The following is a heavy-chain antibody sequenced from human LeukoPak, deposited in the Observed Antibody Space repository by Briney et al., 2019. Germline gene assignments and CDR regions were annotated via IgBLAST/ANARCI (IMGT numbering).Heavy chain of an antibody. V-gene: IGHV3-30-3*01. CDR1: GFTFSSYA. CDR3: ASLYGSGSYLIPYYYYGMDV. CDR2: ISYDGSNK. Sequence: GGSLRLSCAASGFTFSSYAMHWVRQAPGKGLEWVAVISYDGSNKYYADSVKGRFTISRDNSKNTLYLQMNSLRAEDTAVYYCASLYGSGSYLIPYYYYGMDVWGQGTTVTVSS. J-gene: IGHJ6*02. D-gene: IGHD3-10*01.